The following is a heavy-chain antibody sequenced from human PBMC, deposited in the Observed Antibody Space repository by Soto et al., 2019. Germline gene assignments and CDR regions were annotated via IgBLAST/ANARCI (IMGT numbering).Heavy chain of an antibody. CDR2: ISYDGSNK. D-gene: IGHD2-2*01. J-gene: IGHJ3*02. CDR3: ARGGSYCSSTSCYVRGFAFEI. V-gene: IGHV3-30-3*01. CDR1: GFTFSSYA. Sequence: GGSLRLSCAASGFTFSSYAMHWVRQAPGKGLEWVAVISYDGSNKYYADSVKGRFTISRDNSKNTLYLQMNSLRSEDTAVYYCARGGSYCSSTSCYVRGFAFEIWGQGTMVTVSS.